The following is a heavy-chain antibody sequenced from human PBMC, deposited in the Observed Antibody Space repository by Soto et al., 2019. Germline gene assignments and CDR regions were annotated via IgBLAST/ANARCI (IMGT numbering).Heavy chain of an antibody. CDR1: GFTFSSNA. Sequence: GGSLRLSCAASGFTFSSNAMSWVRQAPGKGLEWVSAISGSGGSTYYADSVKGRFTISRDNSKNTLYLQMNSLRAEDTAVYYCAKDRSVKIVLMVYASDYWGQGTLVTVSS. CDR2: ISGSGGST. CDR3: AKDRSVKIVLMVYASDY. J-gene: IGHJ4*02. D-gene: IGHD2-8*01. V-gene: IGHV3-23*01.